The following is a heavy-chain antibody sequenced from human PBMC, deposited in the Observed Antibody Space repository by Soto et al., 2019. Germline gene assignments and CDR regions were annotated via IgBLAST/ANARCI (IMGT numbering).Heavy chain of an antibody. J-gene: IGHJ4*02. Sequence: EVQLVESGGGLVQPGGPLRLSCAASGFTVSNNYMSWVRQAPGMGLEWVSVLYDGGSTYYADSVKGRFTISRDNSKNTLYLQMNSLSAEDTAVYYCARGQWFGEGYYFDYWGQGTLVTVSS. CDR3: ARGQWFGEGYYFDY. D-gene: IGHD3-10*01. CDR1: GFTVSNNY. CDR2: LYDGGST. V-gene: IGHV3-66*01.